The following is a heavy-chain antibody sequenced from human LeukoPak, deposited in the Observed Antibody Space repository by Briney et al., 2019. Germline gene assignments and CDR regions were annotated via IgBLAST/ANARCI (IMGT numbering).Heavy chain of an antibody. CDR2: ISGSGGST. CDR3: AKDPGAAAQYFDY. D-gene: IGHD6-13*01. J-gene: IGHJ4*02. V-gene: IGHV3-23*01. CDR1: GFTFTTYA. Sequence: GGSLRLSCAASGFTFTTYAMSWVRQAPGKGLEWVSAISGSGGSTYYADSVKGRFTISRDNSKNTLYLQMNSLRAEDTAVYYCAKDPGAAAQYFDYWGQGTLVTVSS.